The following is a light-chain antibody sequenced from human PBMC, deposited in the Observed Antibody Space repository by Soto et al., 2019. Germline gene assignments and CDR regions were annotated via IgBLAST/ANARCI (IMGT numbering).Light chain of an antibody. CDR1: QSISSY. V-gene: IGKV1-39*01. J-gene: IGKJ1*01. CDR3: QQRYSTTWT. Sequence: DIQMTQSPSSLSASVGDRVTITCRASQSISSYLNWYQQKPGKAPKLLIYAASSLQSGVPSRFSGSGSGTDFTLTISSLQPEDFATYYCQQRYSTTWTFGQVTKVEIK. CDR2: AAS.